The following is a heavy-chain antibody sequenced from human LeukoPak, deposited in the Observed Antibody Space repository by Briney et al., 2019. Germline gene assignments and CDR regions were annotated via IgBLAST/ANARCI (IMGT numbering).Heavy chain of an antibody. D-gene: IGHD6-6*01. CDR2: IYSGGST. J-gene: IGHJ6*03. CDR1: GFTVSSNY. CDR3: ARDQVRVGYSISSDRPYYYYYMDV. V-gene: IGHV3-66*02. Sequence: GGSLRLSCAASGFTVSSNYMSWVRQAPGKGLEWVSVIYSGGSTYYADSVKGRFTISRDNSKNTLYLQMNSLRAEDTAVYYCARDQVRVGYSISSDRPYYYYYMDVWGKGTTVTVSS.